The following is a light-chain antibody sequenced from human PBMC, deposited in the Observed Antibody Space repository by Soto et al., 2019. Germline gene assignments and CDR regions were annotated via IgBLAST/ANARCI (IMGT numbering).Light chain of an antibody. Sequence: QHVLTQSPSASASLGASVKLTCTLSSGHSSYAIAWHQQQPEKGPRYLMKVNSDGSHSKGDGIPDRFSGSSSGAERYLTISSLQSEDEADYYCQTWGSGIQVFGGGTKVTVL. CDR3: QTWGSGIQV. V-gene: IGLV4-69*01. J-gene: IGLJ3*02. CDR2: VNSDGSH. CDR1: SGHSSYA.